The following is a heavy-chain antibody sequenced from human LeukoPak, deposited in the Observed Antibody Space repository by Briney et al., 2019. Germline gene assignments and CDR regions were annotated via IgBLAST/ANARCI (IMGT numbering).Heavy chain of an antibody. CDR3: ALFEVVVGSTQDF. D-gene: IGHD2-15*01. J-gene: IGHJ4*02. CDR1: GGSISSRSYY. Sequence: SETLSLTCTVSGGSISSRSYYWGWIRQPPGKGLEWIGSIYYSGSTYYNPSLKSRVTISVDTSKNQFSLKLSSVTAADTAVYYCALFEVVVGSTQDFWGQGTLVTVSS. CDR2: IYYSGST. V-gene: IGHV4-39*07.